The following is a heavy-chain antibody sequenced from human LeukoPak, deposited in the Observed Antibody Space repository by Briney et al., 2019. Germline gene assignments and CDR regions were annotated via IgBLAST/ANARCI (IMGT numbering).Heavy chain of an antibody. D-gene: IGHD2-2*01. CDR2: IYSGGST. V-gene: IGHV3-53*01. J-gene: IGHJ4*02. CDR1: GFTVSSNY. CDR3: ARVVEGYYFDY. Sequence: QPGGSLRLSCAASGFTVSSNYMSWVRQAPGKGLEWVSVIYSGGSTYYADSVKGRFTISRDNSKNTLYLQMNSLRAEDTAVYYCARVVEGYYFDYWGQGTLVTVSS.